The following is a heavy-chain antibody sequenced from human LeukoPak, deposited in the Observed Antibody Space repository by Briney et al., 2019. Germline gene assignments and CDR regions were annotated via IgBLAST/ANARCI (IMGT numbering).Heavy chain of an antibody. D-gene: IGHD1-1*01. J-gene: IGHJ4*02. CDR1: GGSFSGYY. Sequence: PSETLSLTRAVYGGSFSGYYWSWIRQPPGKGLEWIGEINHSGSTNYNPSLKSRVTISVDTSKNQFSLKLSSVTAADTAVYYCASTTTGTGTTYGYWGQGTLVTVSS. CDR3: ASTTTGTGTTYGY. CDR2: INHSGST. V-gene: IGHV4-34*01.